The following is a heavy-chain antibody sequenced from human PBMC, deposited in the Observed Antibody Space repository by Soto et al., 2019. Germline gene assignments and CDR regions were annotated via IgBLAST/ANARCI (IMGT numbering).Heavy chain of an antibody. CDR2: INHSGST. D-gene: IGHD6-13*01. J-gene: IGHJ4*02. V-gene: IGHV4-34*01. Sequence: PSETLSLTCAVDGGSFSGHYWSCIRQPPENGLERIGEINHSGSTNYNPPPKSRVTISVDTYKNQFSLKLSSVTAADTAVYYCARGLGVERYSSSWRRTFDYWGQGPLVTVSS. CDR3: ARGLGVERYSSSWRRTFDY. CDR1: GGSFSGHY.